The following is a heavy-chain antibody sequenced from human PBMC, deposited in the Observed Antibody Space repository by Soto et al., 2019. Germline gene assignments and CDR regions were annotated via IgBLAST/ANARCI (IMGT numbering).Heavy chain of an antibody. D-gene: IGHD3-9*01. CDR2: IWYDGSNK. CDR1: GFMFSSHG. V-gene: IGHV3-33*01. Sequence: QVQLVESGGGVVQPGRSLRLSCAASGFMFSSHGMHWIRQAPGKGLEWVAVIWYDGSNKYYADSVKGRFTISRDNSKNTLYLQMNSLRVEDTAVYYCGLDTLDYWGQGTLVTVSS. CDR3: GLDTLDY. J-gene: IGHJ4*02.